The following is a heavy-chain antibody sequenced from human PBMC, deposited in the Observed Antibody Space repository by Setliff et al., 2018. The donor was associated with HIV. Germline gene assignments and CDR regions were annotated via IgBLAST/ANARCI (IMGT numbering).Heavy chain of an antibody. CDR3: ARLFRWLQFPDRFDS. CDR1: GVSISSGSYY. Sequence: SETLSLTCIVSGVSISSGSYYWSWIRQPAGKGLEWIGRIYTSGSTNYNPSRKSRVTISVDTSKKQFSLKLSSVTAADTAVYYCARLFRWLQFPDRFDSWGQGALVTVSS. J-gene: IGHJ4*02. V-gene: IGHV4-61*02. D-gene: IGHD6-19*01. CDR2: IYTSGST.